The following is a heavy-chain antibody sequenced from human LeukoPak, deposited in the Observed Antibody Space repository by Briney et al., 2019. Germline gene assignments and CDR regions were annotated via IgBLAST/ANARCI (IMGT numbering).Heavy chain of an antibody. CDR1: GGSSSSSNYY. Sequence: SETLSLTCTVSGGSSSSSNYYWDWIRQPPGKGLEWIGSIYYSGTTYYNPSLKSRVTVSIDTSKKQFSLEVSSVTAADTAVYYCARKTTGDQGSYFDYWGQGTLVTVSS. D-gene: IGHD1-1*01. J-gene: IGHJ4*02. CDR2: IYYSGTT. V-gene: IGHV4-39*01. CDR3: ARKTTGDQGSYFDY.